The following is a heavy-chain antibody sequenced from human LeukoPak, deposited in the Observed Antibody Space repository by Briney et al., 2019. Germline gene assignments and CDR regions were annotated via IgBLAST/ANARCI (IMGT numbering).Heavy chain of an antibody. J-gene: IGHJ2*01. CDR2: IYYSGST. D-gene: IGHD4-17*01. V-gene: IGHV4-61*01. CDR1: GGSVSSGSYY. Sequence: TSETLSLTCTVSGGSVSSGSYYWSWIRQPPGKGLEWIGYIYYSGSTNYNPSLKSRVTISVDTSKTQFSLKLSSVTAADTAVYYCARDRTGDADWYFDLWGRGTLVTVSS. CDR3: ARDRTGDADWYFDL.